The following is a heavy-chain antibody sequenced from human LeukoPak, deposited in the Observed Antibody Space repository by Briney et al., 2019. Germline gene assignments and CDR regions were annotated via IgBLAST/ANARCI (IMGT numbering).Heavy chain of an antibody. CDR3: ASSNHFWSGYYLLDY. Sequence: PSETLSLTCAVYGGSFTGYYWSWIRQPLGKGLEWIGEIDHSGSTNYNPSLKSRVTISVDTSKNQFSLELSSVTAADTAVYYCASSNHFWSGYYLLDYWGQGTLVTVSS. CDR2: IDHSGST. J-gene: IGHJ4*02. V-gene: IGHV4-34*01. CDR1: GGSFTGYY. D-gene: IGHD3-3*02.